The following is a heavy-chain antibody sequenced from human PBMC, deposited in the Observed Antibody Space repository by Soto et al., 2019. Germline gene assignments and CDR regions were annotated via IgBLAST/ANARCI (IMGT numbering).Heavy chain of an antibody. D-gene: IGHD3-9*01. J-gene: IGHJ6*02. V-gene: IGHV4-34*01. Sequence: ASETRAVTRAVYCGSFSGYYWSWIRQPPGKGLEWIGEINHSGSTNYNPSLKSRVTISVDTPKNQLSLKLSSVTAADTAGYYCARGRIRRYFDWLRDYYYYGMDVWGQGTTVNVSS. CDR1: CGSFSGYY. CDR3: ARGRIRRYFDWLRDYYYYGMDV. CDR2: INHSGST.